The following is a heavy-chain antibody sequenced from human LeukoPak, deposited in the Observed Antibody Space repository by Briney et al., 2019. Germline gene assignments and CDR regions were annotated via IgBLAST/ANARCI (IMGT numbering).Heavy chain of an antibody. CDR2: IYYSGTS. J-gene: IGHJ6*02. CDR1: GGSISGYY. V-gene: IGHV4-59*01. CDR3: ARSYSNTGYYYYGMDV. Sequence: PSETLSLTCTVSGGSISGYYWSWIRQPPGKGLEWIAYIYYSGTSNYNPSLKSRATISLDTPTNQFSLRMSSVTAADTAVYYCARSYSNTGYYYYGMDVWGQGTPVTVSS. D-gene: IGHD3-9*01.